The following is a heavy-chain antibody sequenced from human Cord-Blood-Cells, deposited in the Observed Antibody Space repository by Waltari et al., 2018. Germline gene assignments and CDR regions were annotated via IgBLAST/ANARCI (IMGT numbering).Heavy chain of an antibody. J-gene: IGHJ2*01. D-gene: IGHD2-15*01. CDR3: ATREKAGYFDL. CDR1: GYTLTAYY. CDR2: INPNSGGT. Sequence: QVQLVQSGAEVKKPGASVKVSCKASGYTLTAYYMHWVRQAPGQGLEWMGWINPNSGGTNYAQKLQGRVTMTRDTSISTAYMELSRLRSDDTAVYYCATREKAGYFDLWGRGTLVTVSS. V-gene: IGHV1-2*02.